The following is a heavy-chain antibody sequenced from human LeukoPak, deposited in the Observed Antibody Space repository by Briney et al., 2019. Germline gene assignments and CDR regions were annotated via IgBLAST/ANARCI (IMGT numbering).Heavy chain of an antibody. Sequence: NPSETLSLTCTVSGGSISSYYWSWIRQPAGKGLEWIGRIYTSGSTNYNPSLKSRVTMSVDTSKNQFSLKLSSVTAADTAVYYCARDLVVGATTRSNAFDIWGQGTMVTVSS. CDR1: GGSISSYY. CDR3: ARDLVVGATTRSNAFDI. J-gene: IGHJ3*02. D-gene: IGHD1-26*01. CDR2: IYTSGST. V-gene: IGHV4-4*07.